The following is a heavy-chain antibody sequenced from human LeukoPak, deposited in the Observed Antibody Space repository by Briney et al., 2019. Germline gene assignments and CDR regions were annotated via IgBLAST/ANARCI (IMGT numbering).Heavy chain of an antibody. J-gene: IGHJ2*01. V-gene: IGHV3-30*14. CDR3: ARVPVKADVRGHGYFDL. CDR1: GFTFSSYV. D-gene: IGHD3-10*01. Sequence: GRSLRLSCAASGFTFSSYVMHWVRQAPGKGLEWVAIISYDGGNEYYADSVKGRFTISRDNSKNTVYLQMNSLRAEDTAVYYCARVPVKADVRGHGYFDLWGRGTLVTVSS. CDR2: ISYDGGNE.